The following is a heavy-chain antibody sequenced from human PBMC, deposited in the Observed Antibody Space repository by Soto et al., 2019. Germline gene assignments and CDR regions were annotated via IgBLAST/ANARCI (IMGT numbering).Heavy chain of an antibody. CDR3: ARGKYYDFWSGYLYYFDY. CDR1: GFTFSSYA. J-gene: IGHJ4*02. D-gene: IGHD3-3*01. V-gene: IGHV3-30-3*01. CDR2: ISYDGSNK. Sequence: ESGGGVVQPGRSLRLSCAASGFTFSSYAMHWGRQAPGKVLEWVAVISYDGSNKYYADSVKGRFTISRDNSKNTMYLQMNSLRAEDTAVYYCARGKYYDFWSGYLYYFDYWGQGTLVTVSS.